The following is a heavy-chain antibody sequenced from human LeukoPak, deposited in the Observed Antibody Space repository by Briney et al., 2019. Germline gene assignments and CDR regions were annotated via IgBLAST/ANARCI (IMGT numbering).Heavy chain of an antibody. CDR1: GDSISTYH. CDR2: MQSSGNS. V-gene: IGHV4-59*01. D-gene: IGHD5-18*01. CDR3: ARDKRHSYGRYFDH. Sequence: SETLSLTCSVSGDSISTYHWNWIRKPPGKGLEWIAFMQSSGNSNYNPSLKSRVTMFVDTSKNQFVLNLRSVTAAETAIYYCARDKRHSYGRYFDHWGQGMLVTVSS. J-gene: IGHJ4*02.